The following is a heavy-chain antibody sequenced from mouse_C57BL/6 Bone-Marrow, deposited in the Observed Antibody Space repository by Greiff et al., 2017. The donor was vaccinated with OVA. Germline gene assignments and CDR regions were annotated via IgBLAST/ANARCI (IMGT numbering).Heavy chain of an antibody. J-gene: IGHJ4*01. CDR1: GYTFTSYW. V-gene: IGHV1-64*01. CDR2: IHPNSGST. D-gene: IGHD1-1*01. CDR3: ATLTVVAGYDAMDY. Sequence: VQLQQPGAELVKPGASVKMSCKASGYTFTSYWITWVKQRPGQGLEWIGMIHPNSGSTNYNEKFKSKATLTVDKSSSTAYMQLSSLTSEDSAVYYCATLTVVAGYDAMDYWGQGTSVTVSS.